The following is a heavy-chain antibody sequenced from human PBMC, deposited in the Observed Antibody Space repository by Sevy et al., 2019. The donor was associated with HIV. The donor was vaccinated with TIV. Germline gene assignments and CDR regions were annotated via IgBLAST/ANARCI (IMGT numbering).Heavy chain of an antibody. J-gene: IGHJ3*02. Sequence: GGSLRLSCAASGFTFSSYAMSWVRQAPGKGLEWVSAISGSGGSTYYADSVKGRFTISRDNSKNTLYLQMNSLRAEDMAVYYCSVSPEGYYGSGDAFDIWGQGTMVTVSS. CDR1: GFTFSSYA. CDR2: ISGSGGST. D-gene: IGHD3-10*01. V-gene: IGHV3-23*01. CDR3: SVSPEGYYGSGDAFDI.